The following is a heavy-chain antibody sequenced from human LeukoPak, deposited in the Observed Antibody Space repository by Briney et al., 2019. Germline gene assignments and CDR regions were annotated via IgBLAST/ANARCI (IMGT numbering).Heavy chain of an antibody. CDR3: AREAAAAGRAFDY. J-gene: IGHJ4*02. CDR2: ISSSSSYI. D-gene: IGHD6-13*01. Sequence: PGGSLRPPGAASGFPFSSIGMNWVRQAPGRGLGWVSSISSSSSYIYYADSVKGRFTISRDNAKNSLYLQMNSLRAEDTAVYYCAREAAAAGRAFDYWGQGTLVTVSS. V-gene: IGHV3-21*01. CDR1: GFPFSSIG.